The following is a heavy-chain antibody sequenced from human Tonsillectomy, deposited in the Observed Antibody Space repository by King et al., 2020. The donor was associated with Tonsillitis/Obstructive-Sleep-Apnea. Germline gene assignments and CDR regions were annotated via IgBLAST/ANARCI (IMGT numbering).Heavy chain of an antibody. CDR2: ISTSSSYI. D-gene: IGHD3-3*01. Sequence: DVQLVESGGGLVKPGGSLRLSCAASGFTFSSYSMNWVRQAPGKGLEWVSSISTSSSYIYYADSVKGRFTISRDNAKNSLYLQMYSLRAEDTAVYYCARVWYYDFGSGYPGDYYYMDVWGKGTTVTVSS. CDR1: GFTFSSYS. J-gene: IGHJ6*03. V-gene: IGHV3-21*01. CDR3: ARVWYYDFGSGYPGDYYYMDV.